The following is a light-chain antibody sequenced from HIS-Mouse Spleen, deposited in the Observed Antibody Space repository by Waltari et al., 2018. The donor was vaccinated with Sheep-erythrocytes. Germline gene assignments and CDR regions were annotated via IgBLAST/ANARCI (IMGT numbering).Light chain of an antibody. CDR3: CSYAGSSTFHVV. V-gene: IGLV2-23*03. CDR2: EGR. CDR1: SSDVGSYNL. J-gene: IGLJ2*01. Sequence: QSALTQPASVSGSPGQSITISCTGTSSDVGSYNLVSWYQQHPGKAPKLMIYEGRKRPSGVSNRFSGSKSGNTASLTISGLQAEDEADYYCCSYAGSSTFHVVFGGGTKLTVL.